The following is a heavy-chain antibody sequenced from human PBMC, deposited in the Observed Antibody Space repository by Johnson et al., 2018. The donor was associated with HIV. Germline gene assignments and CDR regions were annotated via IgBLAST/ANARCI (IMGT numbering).Heavy chain of an antibody. D-gene: IGHD3-3*01. V-gene: IGHV3-15*02. CDR2: IKSETDGGTT. J-gene: IGHJ3*02. Sequence: VQLVESGGALVKPGGSLRLSCVASGFTFSNAWLSWVRQAAGEGLEWVGRIKSETDGGTTDYAAPVQGRFTISRDDSKNTLYLQMNSLKTEDTAVYYCNTDLGWEWSEGNDAFDIWGQGTMVTVSS. CDR3: NTDLGWEWSEGNDAFDI. CDR1: GFTFSNAW.